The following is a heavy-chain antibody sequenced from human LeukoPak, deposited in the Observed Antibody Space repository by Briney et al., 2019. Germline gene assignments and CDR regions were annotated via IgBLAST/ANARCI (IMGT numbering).Heavy chain of an antibody. CDR1: GYTFTGYY. V-gene: IGHV1-2*04. Sequence: ASVKVSCKASGYTFTGYYMHWVRQAPGQGLEWMGWINPNSGGTNYAQKFQGWVTMTRDTSISTAYMELSRLRSDDTAVYYCARDVTMISSGNYYFDYWGQGTLVTVSS. CDR2: INPNSGGT. J-gene: IGHJ4*02. D-gene: IGHD3-22*01. CDR3: ARDVTMISSGNYYFDY.